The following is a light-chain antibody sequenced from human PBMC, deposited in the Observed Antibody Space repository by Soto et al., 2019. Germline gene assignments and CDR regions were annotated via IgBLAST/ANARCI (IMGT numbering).Light chain of an antibody. CDR3: SSYTRSSTYV. CDR1: SSDVGGYNY. V-gene: IGLV2-14*01. J-gene: IGLJ1*01. Sequence: QSALTQPASVSGSPGQSITISCTGTSSDVGGYNYVSWYQQHPGKAPKLMIHDVSNRPSGVSNRCSGSKSGNTASLTISGLQAEDEADYYCSSYTRSSTYVFGTGTKVTVL. CDR2: DVS.